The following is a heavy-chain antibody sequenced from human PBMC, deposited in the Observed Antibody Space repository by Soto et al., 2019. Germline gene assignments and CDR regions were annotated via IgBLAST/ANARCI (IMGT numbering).Heavy chain of an antibody. J-gene: IGHJ6*02. Sequence: ASVKVSCKASGYTFTSYGISWVRQAPGQGLEWMGWISAYNGNTNYAQKLQGQVTISADKSISTAYLQWSSLKASDAAMYYCARPREAGKYYYGVDVWGQGTTVTVSS. V-gene: IGHV1-18*01. CDR1: GYTFTSYG. CDR2: ISAYNGNT. CDR3: ARPREAGKYYYGVDV. D-gene: IGHD6-19*01.